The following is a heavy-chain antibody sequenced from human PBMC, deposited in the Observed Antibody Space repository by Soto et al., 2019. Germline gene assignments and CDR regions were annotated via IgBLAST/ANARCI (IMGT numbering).Heavy chain of an antibody. V-gene: IGHV3-30*04. J-gene: IGHJ3*02. CDR3: ARYPTAAAFDI. D-gene: IGHD2-15*01. CDR2: MSYDGFNK. CDR1: GFTITDFA. Sequence: GGSLRLSCAASGFTITDFAMHWVRQAPGKGLEWLAFMSYDGFNKYYADSVKGRFTISRDNFKEPLFLQMNTLRADDTAMYYCARYPTAAAFDIWGQGTMVTVSS.